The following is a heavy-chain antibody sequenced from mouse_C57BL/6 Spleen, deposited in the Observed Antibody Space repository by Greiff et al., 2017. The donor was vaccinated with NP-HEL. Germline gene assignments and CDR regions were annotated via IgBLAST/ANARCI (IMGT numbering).Heavy chain of an antibody. CDR3: ARNWYYAFDY. D-gene: IGHD1-1*01. V-gene: IGHV1-26*01. CDR1: GYTFTDYY. CDR2: INPNNGGT. Sequence: EVQLQQSGPELVKPGASVKISCKASGYTFTDYYMNWVKQSHGKSLEWIGDINPNNGGTSYNQKFKGKATLTVDKSSSTAYMELRSLTSEDSAVYYCARNWYYAFDYWGQGTTLTVSS. J-gene: IGHJ2*01.